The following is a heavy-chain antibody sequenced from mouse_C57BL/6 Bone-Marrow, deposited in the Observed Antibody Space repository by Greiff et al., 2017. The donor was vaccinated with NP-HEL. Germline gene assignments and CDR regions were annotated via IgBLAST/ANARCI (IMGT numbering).Heavy chain of an antibody. D-gene: IGHD1-1*01. CDR1: GYTFTDYY. J-gene: IGHJ2*01. V-gene: IGHV1-26*01. CDR3: ARSTNYYGSSSDY. CDR2: INPNTGGN. Sequence: VQLQQSGPELVKPGASVKISCKASGYTFTDYYMNWVKQSHGKSLEWIGDINPNTGGNSYNQKFKGKATLTVDKTTSASYMEIRRRTSEDAAYYYCARSTNYYGSSSDYWGQGTTLTVSS.